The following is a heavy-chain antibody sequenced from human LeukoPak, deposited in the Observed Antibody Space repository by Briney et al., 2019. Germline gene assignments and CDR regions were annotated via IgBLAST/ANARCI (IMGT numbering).Heavy chain of an antibody. V-gene: IGHV4-59*11. Sequence: SETLSLTCIVSGASISSHYWSWMRQPPGKGLEWIGYIYHSGSTKYYPSLKSRVAISVDTSKNQFSLKLRSMTAADTAIYYCYVESEYGDYDYWGQGTLVAVSS. D-gene: IGHD4-17*01. CDR3: YVESEYGDYDY. CDR1: GASISSHY. CDR2: IYHSGST. J-gene: IGHJ4*02.